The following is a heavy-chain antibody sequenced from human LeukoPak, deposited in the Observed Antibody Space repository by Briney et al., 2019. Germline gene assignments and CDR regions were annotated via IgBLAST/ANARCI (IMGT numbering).Heavy chain of an antibody. V-gene: IGHV4-4*07. J-gene: IGHJ4*02. D-gene: IGHD3-10*01. CDR1: GGSISNYY. CDR3: ARGRASYDY. CDR2: IYNSGTT. Sequence: SETLSLTCTVSGGSISNYYWTWIRQPVGKGLEWIGRIYNSGTTNYNPSLKSRVTMSVDTSKNQFPLKLSSVTAADTGVYYCARGRASYDYWGQGTLVTVSS.